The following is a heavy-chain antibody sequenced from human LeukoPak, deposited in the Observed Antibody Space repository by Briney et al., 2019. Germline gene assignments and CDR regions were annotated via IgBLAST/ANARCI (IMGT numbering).Heavy chain of an antibody. Sequence: SETLSLTCTVSGGSISSGSYYWSWIRQPAGKGLEWIGRIYTSGSTNYNPSLKSRVTISVDTSKNQFSLKLSSVTAADTAVYYCARDKGAAAAGFDYWGQGTLVTVSS. CDR2: IYTSGST. CDR3: ARDKGAAAAGFDY. V-gene: IGHV4-61*02. D-gene: IGHD6-13*01. CDR1: GGSISSGSYY. J-gene: IGHJ4*02.